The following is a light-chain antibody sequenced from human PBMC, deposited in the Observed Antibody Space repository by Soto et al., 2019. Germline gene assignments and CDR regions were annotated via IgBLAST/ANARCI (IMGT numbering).Light chain of an antibody. CDR3: AAWDDSLNALV. CDR2: TNT. CDR1: SSNIGSNA. Sequence: QSVLTQPPSASGTPGQRVTISCSGASSNIGSNAVNWYQQLPGTAPQLLIYTNTQRPSGVPDRFSGSKSGTSASLAITGLQSEDEADYHCAAWDDSLNALVFGGGTKLTVL. V-gene: IGLV1-44*01. J-gene: IGLJ3*02.